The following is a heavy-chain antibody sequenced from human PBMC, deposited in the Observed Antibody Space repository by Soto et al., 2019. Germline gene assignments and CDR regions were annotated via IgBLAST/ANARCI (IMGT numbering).Heavy chain of an antibody. D-gene: IGHD5-18*01. CDR1: GFTFGTYA. J-gene: IGHJ5*02. Sequence: GGSLRLSCAASGFTFGTYAMSWVRQAPGKGLEWVSSISGSGDSTYYADSVKGRFTISRDNSKNTLYLQMNSLRAEDTAVYYCAKDRSVDTRDWFDPWGQGTLVTVSS. CDR2: ISGSGDST. CDR3: AKDRSVDTRDWFDP. V-gene: IGHV3-23*01.